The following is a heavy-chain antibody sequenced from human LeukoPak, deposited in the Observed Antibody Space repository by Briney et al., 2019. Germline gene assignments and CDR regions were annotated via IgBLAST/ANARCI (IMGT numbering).Heavy chain of an antibody. CDR2: IYTSGTT. Sequence: SETLSLTCTVAGGSISSYYWSCIRQPAGKVLEWIGRIYTSGTTNYNPSLKSRVTMSVDTSKNQFSLKLSSVTAADTAVYYCARDGPDYDILTGYYHLYYYYMDVWGKGTTVTVSS. CDR3: ARDGPDYDILTGYYHLYYYYMDV. CDR1: GGSISSYY. J-gene: IGHJ6*03. V-gene: IGHV4-4*07. D-gene: IGHD3-9*01.